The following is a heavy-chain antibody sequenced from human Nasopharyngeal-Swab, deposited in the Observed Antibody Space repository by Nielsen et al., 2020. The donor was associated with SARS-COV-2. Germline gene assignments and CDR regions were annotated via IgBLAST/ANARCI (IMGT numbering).Heavy chain of an antibody. D-gene: IGHD3-10*01. J-gene: IGHJ3*02. V-gene: IGHV1-46*01. CDR1: GYTFTHYY. CDR2: INPSGGRT. CDR3: ARGYYTSGTFYNDAFDI. Sequence: ASVKVSCKASGYTFTHYYIHWVRQAPGQGLEWMGFINPSGGRTDYAQKFQGRLTMTRDTSTNKVYMDLSSLRPEDTAIYYCARGYYTSGTFYNDAFDIWGPGTGVTVSS.